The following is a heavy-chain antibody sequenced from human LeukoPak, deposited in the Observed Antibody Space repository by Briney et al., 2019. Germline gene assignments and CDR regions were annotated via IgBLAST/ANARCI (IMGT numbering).Heavy chain of an antibody. Sequence: PGGSLRLSCAASGFTFSSYGMHWVRQAPGKGLEWVSYISRSSSTIYYADSVKGRFTISRDNAKNSLYLQMNSLRAEDTAVYYCARGRDNYYFGMDVWGQGTTVTVSS. CDR2: ISRSSSTI. D-gene: IGHD3-9*01. J-gene: IGHJ6*02. CDR3: ARGRDNYYFGMDV. CDR1: GFTFSSYG. V-gene: IGHV3-48*01.